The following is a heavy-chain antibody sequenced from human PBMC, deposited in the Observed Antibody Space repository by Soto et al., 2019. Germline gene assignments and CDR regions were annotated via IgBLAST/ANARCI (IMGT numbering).Heavy chain of an antibody. CDR1: GFCLTSSR. CDR3: ARGLCVAGSAFYCVMDG. D-gene: IGHD3-10*01. J-gene: IGHJ6*04. Sequence: PVRTLRISCVASGFCLTSSRMNWVRQAPGKGLEWVASISGSGKDTFYRHSVKGRFAISRDSAGTSLFLRMDSVKVEDTAGYHCARGLCVAGSAFYCVMDGWGNGTVVTV. V-gene: IGHV3-21*01. CDR2: ISGSGKDT.